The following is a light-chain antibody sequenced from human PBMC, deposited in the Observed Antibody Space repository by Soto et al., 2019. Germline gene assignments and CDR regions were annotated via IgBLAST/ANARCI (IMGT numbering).Light chain of an antibody. CDR2: SAS. CDR1: QSVASNY. CDR3: QQYGSSPRT. V-gene: IGKV3-20*01. J-gene: IGKJ1*01. Sequence: ETVLTQSPGTLSLSPGERATLSCRASQSVASNYLAWFQQKSGQAPRLLIYSASSRATGLPDRFSGSGSGTDFSLTISSLEPEDFAVYYCQQYGSSPRTFGQGTKVDIK.